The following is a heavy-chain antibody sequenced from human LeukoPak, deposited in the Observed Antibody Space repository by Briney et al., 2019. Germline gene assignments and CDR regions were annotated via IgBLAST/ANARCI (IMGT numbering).Heavy chain of an antibody. Sequence: SETLSLTCTVSGGSISSSSYYWGWIRQPPGKGLEWIGSIYYSGSTYYNPSLKSRVTISVDTSKDQFSLKLSSVTAADTAVYYCARTPTVTFFDYWGQGTLVTVSS. CDR2: IYYSGST. CDR1: GGSISSSSYY. J-gene: IGHJ4*02. CDR3: ARTPTVTFFDY. D-gene: IGHD4-17*01. V-gene: IGHV4-39*01.